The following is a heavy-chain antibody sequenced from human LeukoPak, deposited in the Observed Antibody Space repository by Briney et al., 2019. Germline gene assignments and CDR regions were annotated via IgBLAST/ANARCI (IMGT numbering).Heavy chain of an antibody. V-gene: IGHV3-23*01. Sequence: GGSLRLSCAASGFTFSSYAMSWVRQAPGKGLEWVSAISGSGGSTYYADSVKGRFTISRDNSKNTLYLQMNSLRAEDTAVYYCAKDISGVGYCTNGVCSDAFDIWGQGTMVTVSS. CDR2: ISGSGGST. CDR3: AKDISGVGYCTNGVCSDAFDI. D-gene: IGHD2-8*01. J-gene: IGHJ3*02. CDR1: GFTFSSYA.